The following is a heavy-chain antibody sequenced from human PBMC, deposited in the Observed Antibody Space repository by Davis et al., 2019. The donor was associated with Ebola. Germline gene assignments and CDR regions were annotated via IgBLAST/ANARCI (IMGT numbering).Heavy chain of an antibody. CDR3: ARGGYCSSTSCYYSGWFDP. J-gene: IGHJ5*02. Sequence: PSETLSLTCTVSGGSISSGDYYWSWIRQPPGKGLEWIGYIYYSGSTCYNPSLKSRVTISVDTSKNQFSLKLSSVTAADTAVYYCARGGYCSSTSCYYSGWFDPWGQGTLVTVSS. CDR1: GGSISSGDYY. V-gene: IGHV4-30-4*01. CDR2: IYYSGST. D-gene: IGHD2-2*01.